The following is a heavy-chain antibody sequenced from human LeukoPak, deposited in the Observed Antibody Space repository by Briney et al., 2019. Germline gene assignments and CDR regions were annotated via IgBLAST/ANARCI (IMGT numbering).Heavy chain of an antibody. V-gene: IGHV4-59*01. CDR2: IHYSGTT. CDR1: GGSISSYY. Sequence: SETLPLTCTVSGGSISSYYWSWIRQPPGKGLEWIGYIHYSGTTNYNPSLKSRVTISVDTSKNQFSLKLSSVTAADTAVYYCARVSWFPGTSYYYMDVWGKGTTVTVSS. J-gene: IGHJ6*03. D-gene: IGHD1-1*01. CDR3: ARVSWFPGTSYYYMDV.